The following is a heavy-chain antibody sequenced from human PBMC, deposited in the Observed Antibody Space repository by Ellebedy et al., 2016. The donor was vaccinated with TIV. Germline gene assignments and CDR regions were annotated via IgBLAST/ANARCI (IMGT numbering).Heavy chain of an antibody. CDR2: IIPIINVV. J-gene: IGHJ4*02. D-gene: IGHD5-12*01. CDR3: ARWGPYSGTFQGPFDF. Sequence: AASVKVSCKASGETSSSHALNWARQAPGQGLEWVGRIIPIINVVNYARKFQGRVTITADRSTNVVYLELSRLRFEDTAVYYCARWGPYSGTFQGPFDFWGQGVLVTVSS. V-gene: IGHV1-69*04. CDR1: GETSSSHA.